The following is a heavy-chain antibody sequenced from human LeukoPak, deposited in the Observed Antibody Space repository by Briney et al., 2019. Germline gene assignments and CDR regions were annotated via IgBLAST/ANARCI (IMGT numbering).Heavy chain of an antibody. CDR3: ARQSGYYDILDYYYYGMDV. V-gene: IGHV4-59*01. CDR2: IYYSGST. CDR1: GFTLSDYY. J-gene: IGHJ6*02. D-gene: IGHD3-9*01. Sequence: LRLSCAASGFTLSDYYMSWIRQPPGKGLEWIGYIYYSGSTNYNPSLKSRVTISVDTSKNQFSLKLSSVTAADTAVYYCARQSGYYDILDYYYYGMDVWGQGTTVTVSS.